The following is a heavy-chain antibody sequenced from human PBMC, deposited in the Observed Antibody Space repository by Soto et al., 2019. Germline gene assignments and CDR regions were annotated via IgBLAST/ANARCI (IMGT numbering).Heavy chain of an antibody. J-gene: IGHJ4*02. D-gene: IGHD4-4*01. CDR3: ASRSGSNFPSDY. CDR2: IKTDGTIT. Sequence: EVQLVESGGGLVQPGESLRLSFAASGFTFSNYWMNWVRQAPGKGLVWVSRIKTDGTITTYADSVKGRFTISRDNAKNTLYLQMNSLRVEDRAVYYCASRSGSNFPSDYWGQGTLVTVSS. CDR1: GFTFSNYW. V-gene: IGHV3-74*01.